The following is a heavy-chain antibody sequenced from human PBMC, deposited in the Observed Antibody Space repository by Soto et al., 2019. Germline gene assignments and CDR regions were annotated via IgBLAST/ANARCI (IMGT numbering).Heavy chain of an antibody. Sequence: PGGSLRLSCAASGFTFSSYWMHWVRQVPGKGLVWVARINSDGTSTNYADSVKGRFTISRDNAKNTLYLQMHSLRVEDTAVYYCAREGRPYCVVSSCYRPDDNWGQGTLVTVSS. CDR1: GFTFSSYW. CDR2: INSDGTST. CDR3: AREGRPYCVVSSCYRPDDN. J-gene: IGHJ4*02. V-gene: IGHV3-74*01. D-gene: IGHD2-2*02.